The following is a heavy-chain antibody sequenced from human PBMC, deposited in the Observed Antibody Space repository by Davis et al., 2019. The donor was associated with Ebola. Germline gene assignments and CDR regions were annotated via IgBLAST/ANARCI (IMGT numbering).Heavy chain of an antibody. V-gene: IGHV1-18*01. CDR2: ISAYNGNT. Sequence: ASVKVSCKASGYTFTSYGISWVRQAPGQGLEWMGWISAYNGNTNYAQKLQGRVTMTTDTSTSTAYMELRSLRSDDTAVYYCARDFYYDSSGYYKTGPEYFQHWGQGTLVTVSS. D-gene: IGHD3-22*01. J-gene: IGHJ1*01. CDR1: GYTFTSYG. CDR3: ARDFYYDSSGYYKTGPEYFQH.